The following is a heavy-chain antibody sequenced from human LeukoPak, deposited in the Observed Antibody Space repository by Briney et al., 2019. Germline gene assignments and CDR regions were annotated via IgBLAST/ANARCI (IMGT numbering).Heavy chain of an antibody. CDR1: GGTFSSYA. Sequence: GASVKVSCKASGGTFSSYAISWVRQAPGQGLEWMGGIIPIFGTANYAQKFQGRVTITADESTSTAYMELSSLRSEDTAVYYCARERSGVVTPLDYWGQGTLVTVSS. V-gene: IGHV1-69*13. D-gene: IGHD2-21*02. CDR2: IIPIFGTA. J-gene: IGHJ4*02. CDR3: ARERSGVVTPLDY.